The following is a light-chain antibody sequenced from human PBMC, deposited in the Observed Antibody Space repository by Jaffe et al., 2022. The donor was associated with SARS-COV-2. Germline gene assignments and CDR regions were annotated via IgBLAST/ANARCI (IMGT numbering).Light chain of an antibody. CDR3: QAWDSSSVV. Sequence: SYEVTQPLSVSVSPGQTARITCSGDKLGDRYVCWYQQKAGQSPVVVIYQDTKRPSGIPERFSGSNSGNTATLTISGTQAMDEADYYCQAWDSSSVVFGGGTKVTVL. CDR1: KLGDRY. CDR2: QDT. V-gene: IGLV3-1*01. J-gene: IGLJ2*01.